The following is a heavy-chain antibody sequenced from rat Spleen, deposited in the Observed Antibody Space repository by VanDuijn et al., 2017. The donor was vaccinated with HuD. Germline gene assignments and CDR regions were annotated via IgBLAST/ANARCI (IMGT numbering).Heavy chain of an antibody. CDR2: ISFDGSTT. Sequence: EVQLVESGGDLVQPGRSLKLSCAASGFTFSDYSMAWVRQAPKKGLEWVATISFDGSTTHYRDSVKGRFTISRDNAKSTLFLQMDSLRSEDTATYYCARPNYGYPFAYWGQGTLVTVSS. V-gene: IGHV5-7*01. D-gene: IGHD1-11*01. CDR3: ARPNYGYPFAY. J-gene: IGHJ3*01. CDR1: GFTFSDYS.